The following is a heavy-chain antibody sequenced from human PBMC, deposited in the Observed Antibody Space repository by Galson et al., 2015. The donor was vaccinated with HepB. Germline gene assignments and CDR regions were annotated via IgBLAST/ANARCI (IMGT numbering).Heavy chain of an antibody. D-gene: IGHD3-10*01. V-gene: IGHV4-31*03. CDR1: GGSISSGGYY. CDR2: IYYSGST. CDR3: ARSPTIYYYGSGTPRGPTWFDP. J-gene: IGHJ5*02. Sequence: TLSLTCTVSGGSISSGGYYWSWIRQHPGKGLEWIGYIYYSGSTYYNPSLKSRVTISVDTSKNQFSLKLSSVTAADTAVYYCARSPTIYYYGSGTPRGPTWFDPWGQGTLVTVSS.